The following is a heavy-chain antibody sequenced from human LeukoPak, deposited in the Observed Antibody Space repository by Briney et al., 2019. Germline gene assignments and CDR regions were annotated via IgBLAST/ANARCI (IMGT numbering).Heavy chain of an antibody. Sequence: ASVTVSCKASGYTFTSYGISWVRQAPGQGLEWMGWISAYNGNTNYAQKLQGRVTMTADPSTSTAYMELRSLRSDDTAVYYCARHVTDYGEYYGMDVWGQGTTVTVSS. D-gene: IGHD4-17*01. CDR2: ISAYNGNT. CDR3: ARHVTDYGEYYGMDV. V-gene: IGHV1-18*01. J-gene: IGHJ6*02. CDR1: GYTFTSYG.